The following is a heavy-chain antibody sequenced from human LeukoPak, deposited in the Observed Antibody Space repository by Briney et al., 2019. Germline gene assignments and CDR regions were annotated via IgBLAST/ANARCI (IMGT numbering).Heavy chain of an antibody. J-gene: IGHJ6*02. V-gene: IGHV1-8*01. Sequence: WASVKVSCKASGYTFTSYDINWVRQATGQGLEWMGWMNPNSGNTGYAQKFQGRVTMTRNTSISTAYMELSSLRSEDTAVYYCARAPNVRFLEWLFDYYGMDVWGQGTTVTVSS. CDR1: GYTFTSYD. D-gene: IGHD3-3*01. CDR3: ARAPNVRFLEWLFDYYGMDV. CDR2: MNPNSGNT.